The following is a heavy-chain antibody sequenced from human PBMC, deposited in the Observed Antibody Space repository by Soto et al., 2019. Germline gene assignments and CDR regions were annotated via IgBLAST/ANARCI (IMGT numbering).Heavy chain of an antibody. CDR2: ISSSSSYI. V-gene: IGHV3-21*01. CDR1: GFTFSSYS. CDR3: ARTPVGIFNGPLFNYYYMDV. Sequence: ESGGGLVKPGGSLRLSCAASGFTFSSYSMNWVRQAPGKGLEWVSSISSSSSYIYYADSVKGRFTISRDNAKNSLYLQMNSLRAEDTAVYYCARTPVGIFNGPLFNYYYMDVWGKGTTVTVSS. J-gene: IGHJ6*03. D-gene: IGHD2-8*01.